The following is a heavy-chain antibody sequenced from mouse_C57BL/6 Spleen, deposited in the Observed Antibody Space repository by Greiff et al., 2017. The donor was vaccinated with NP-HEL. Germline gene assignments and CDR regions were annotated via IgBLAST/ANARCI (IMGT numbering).Heavy chain of an antibody. CDR1: GYTFTSYW. J-gene: IGHJ1*03. D-gene: IGHD1-1*01. V-gene: IGHV1-64*01. CDR3: ARCITAVVEGYWYCDV. CDR2: IHPNSGST. Sequence: QVQLQQPGAELVKPGASVKLSCKASGYTFTSYWMHWVKQRPGQGLEWIGMIHPNSGSTNYNEKFKSKATLTVDKSSSTAYMQLSSLTAESSAVYYCARCITAVVEGYWYCDVWGTGTTVTVSS.